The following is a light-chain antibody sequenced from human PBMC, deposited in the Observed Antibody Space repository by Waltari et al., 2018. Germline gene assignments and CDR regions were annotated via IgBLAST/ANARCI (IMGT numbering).Light chain of an antibody. V-gene: IGKV1-33*01. J-gene: IGKJ5*01. CDR1: QDISNY. CDR3: QQYDNLPRGIT. CDR2: DAS. Sequence: DIQMTQSPSSLSASVGDRVTITCQASQDISNYLNWYQQKPGKAPKLLIYDASNLETGVPSRFSGSGSWTDFTFTISSLQPEDIATYYCQQYDNLPRGITFGQGTRLEIK.